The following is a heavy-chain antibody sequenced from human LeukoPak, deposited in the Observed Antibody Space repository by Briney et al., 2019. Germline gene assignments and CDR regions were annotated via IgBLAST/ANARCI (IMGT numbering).Heavy chain of an antibody. J-gene: IGHJ4*02. CDR2: IRKDGNDE. CDR1: GFTFSNYW. V-gene: IGHV3-7*01. D-gene: IGHD5-18*01. CDR3: AGLDTIMVRDAGY. Sequence: GGSLRLSCAASGFTFSNYWMSWVRQAPGKGLEWVANIRKDGNDEYYVDSVKGRFTISRDNAKNSLYLQMNSLRAEDTAVYYCAGLDTIMVRDAGYWGQGTLVIDSS.